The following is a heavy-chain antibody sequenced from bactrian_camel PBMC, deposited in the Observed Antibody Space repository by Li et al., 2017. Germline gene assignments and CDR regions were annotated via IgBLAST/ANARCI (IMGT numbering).Heavy chain of an antibody. J-gene: IGHJ6*01. CDR2: ISSDATT. CDR1: KMTVNRYC. Sequence: VESGGDSVQAGGSLRLSCVISKMTVNRYCSGWFRQSPGKEREEVATISSDATTHYANSVKGRFTISQGNAKNIIYLQMSSLTPDDTAMYYCAAGTRIIVGDYCDGITTWGQGTQVTVS. V-gene: IGHV3S67*01. D-gene: IGHD3*01. CDR3: AAGTRIIVGDYCDGITT.